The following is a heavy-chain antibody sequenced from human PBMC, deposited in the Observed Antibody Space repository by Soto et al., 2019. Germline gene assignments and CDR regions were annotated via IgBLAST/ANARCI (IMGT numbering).Heavy chain of an antibody. D-gene: IGHD3-22*01. J-gene: IGHJ6*02. CDR1: GYTFTGYY. Sequence: QVQLVQSGAEVKKPGASVKVSCKASGYTFTGYYMHWVRQAPGQGPEWMGWINPNSGGTNYAQKFQGRVTMTRDSSISTAYMVLSRLRSDDTAVYYCARSQDYYDSSFYPYYYYGMDVWGQGTTVTVSS. V-gene: IGHV1-2*02. CDR3: ARSQDYYDSSFYPYYYYGMDV. CDR2: INPNSGGT.